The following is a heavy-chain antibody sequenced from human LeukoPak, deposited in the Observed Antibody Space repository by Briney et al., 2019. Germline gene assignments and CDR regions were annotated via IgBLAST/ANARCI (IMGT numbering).Heavy chain of an antibody. CDR3: ARDTEPRGYYDSSGYIELTD. Sequence: ASVKVSCKASGGTFSSYAISWVRQAPGQGLEWMGGIIPIFGTANYAQKFQGRVTITADESTSTAYMELSSLRSEDTAVHYCARDTEPRGYYDSSGYIELTDWGQGTLVTVSS. D-gene: IGHD3-22*01. V-gene: IGHV1-69*13. CDR2: IIPIFGTA. J-gene: IGHJ4*02. CDR1: GGTFSSYA.